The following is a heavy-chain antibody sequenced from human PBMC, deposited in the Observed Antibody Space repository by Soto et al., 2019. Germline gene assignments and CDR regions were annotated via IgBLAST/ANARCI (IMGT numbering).Heavy chain of an antibody. CDR1: GFTFSNYG. Sequence: QVQLVESGGGVVQPGRSLRLSCAASGFTFSNYGVHWVRQAPGKGLEWVAVILNDGSNRYHADSVKDRFTISRDNSKNTLYLQMSSMRAEDTAVYYCARDDEYSGNGMDVWGQGTTVTVS. D-gene: IGHD3-10*01. CDR3: ARDDEYSGNGMDV. CDR2: ILNDGSNR. J-gene: IGHJ6*02. V-gene: IGHV3-33*01.